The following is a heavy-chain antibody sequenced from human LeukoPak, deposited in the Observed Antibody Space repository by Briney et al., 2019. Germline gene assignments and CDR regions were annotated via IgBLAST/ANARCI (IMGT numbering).Heavy chain of an antibody. J-gene: IGHJ5*02. D-gene: IGHD2-8*01. CDR2: IIPIFGTA. CDR1: GGTFSSYA. Sequence: SVKVSCKASGGTFSSYAISWVRQAPGQGLEWMGGIIPIFGTANYAQKFQGRVTITADESMSTAYMELSSLRSEDTAVYYCARDLDCTNGVCQGWFDPWGQGTLVTVSS. V-gene: IGHV1-69*13. CDR3: ARDLDCTNGVCQGWFDP.